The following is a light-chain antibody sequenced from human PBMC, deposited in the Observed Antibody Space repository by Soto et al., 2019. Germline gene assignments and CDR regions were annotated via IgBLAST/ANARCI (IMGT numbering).Light chain of an antibody. V-gene: IGLV2-14*03. CDR1: SSDIGNYNY. Sequence: QSVLTQPASVSGSPGQSITIPCTGSSSDIGNYNYVSWYQQQHPGKAPKLMIYDVSTRPSGVSIRFSGSKSGNTASLTISGLQAEDEDFYYCTSYTIATTWVFGGGTKLTVL. CDR2: DVS. CDR3: TSYTIATTWV. J-gene: IGLJ3*02.